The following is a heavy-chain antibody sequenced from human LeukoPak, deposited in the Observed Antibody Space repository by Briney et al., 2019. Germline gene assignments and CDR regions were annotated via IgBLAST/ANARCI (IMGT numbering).Heavy chain of an antibody. Sequence: SETLSLTCTVSGGSISSYYWSWIRQPAGKGLEWIGRIYTSVSTNYNPSLQSRVTMSVDTSKNQFSLKLSSVTEADTVVYYCARERWDRVMDVWGQGTTVTVSS. V-gene: IGHV4-4*07. CDR3: ARERWDRVMDV. CDR1: GGSISSYY. D-gene: IGHD1-26*01. CDR2: IYTSVST. J-gene: IGHJ6*02.